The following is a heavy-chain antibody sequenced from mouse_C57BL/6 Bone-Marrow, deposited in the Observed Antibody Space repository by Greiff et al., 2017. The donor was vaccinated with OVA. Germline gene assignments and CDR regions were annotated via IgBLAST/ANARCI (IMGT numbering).Heavy chain of an antibody. Sequence: VKVVESGPGLVAPSQSLSITCTVSGFSLTSYGVSWVRQPPGKGLEWLGVIWGDGSTNYHSALISRLSISTDNSMSQVFLKLNSLQTDDTATYYCAKPRHYYGSSYWYFDVWGTGTTVTVSS. CDR2: IWGDGST. D-gene: IGHD1-1*01. CDR1: GFSLTSYG. J-gene: IGHJ1*03. V-gene: IGHV2-3*01. CDR3: AKPRHYYGSSYWYFDV.